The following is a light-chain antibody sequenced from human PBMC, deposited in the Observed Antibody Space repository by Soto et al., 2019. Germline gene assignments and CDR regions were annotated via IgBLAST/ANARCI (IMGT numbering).Light chain of an antibody. CDR2: EVS. J-gene: IGLJ2*01. CDR1: SSDVGAYNF. V-gene: IGLV2-14*01. Sequence: HSALTQPASVSGSPGQSITISCTGTSSDVGAYNFVSWYQQHPGKAPKLMIYEVSKRPSGVSNRFSGSKSGNTASLTISGLQAEDEADYYCSSYTSSSTVVFGGGTKLTVL. CDR3: SSYTSSSTVV.